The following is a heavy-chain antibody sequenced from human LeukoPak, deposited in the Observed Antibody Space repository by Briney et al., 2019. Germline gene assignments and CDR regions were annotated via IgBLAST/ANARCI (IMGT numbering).Heavy chain of an antibody. V-gene: IGHV1-18*01. CDR1: GYTFTSYG. CDR3: ARTPTIFGVVIINWPYYYYYMDV. J-gene: IGHJ6*03. Sequence: GASVKVSCKASGYTFTSYGISWVRQAPGQGLEWMGWISAYNGNTNYAQKLQGRVTMTTDTSTSTAYMELRSLRSDDTAVYYCARTPTIFGVVIINWPYYYYYMDVWGKGTTVTVSS. CDR2: ISAYNGNT. D-gene: IGHD3-3*01.